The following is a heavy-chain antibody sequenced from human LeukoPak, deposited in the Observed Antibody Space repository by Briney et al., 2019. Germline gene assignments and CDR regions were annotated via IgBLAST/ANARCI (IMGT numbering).Heavy chain of an antibody. J-gene: IGHJ4*02. CDR3: ARVGSFRVVTATRTFDY. CDR2: INPNSGGT. V-gene: IGHV1-2*02. CDR1: GYSFNDKY. Sequence: ASVKVSCKASGYSFNDKYLHWVRQAPGQGLEWMGSINPNSGGTNYAQKFQGRVTMTTDTSMSTAYMELSRLTSDDTAVYYCARVGSFRVVTATRTFDYWGQGTLVTVSS. D-gene: IGHD2-21*02.